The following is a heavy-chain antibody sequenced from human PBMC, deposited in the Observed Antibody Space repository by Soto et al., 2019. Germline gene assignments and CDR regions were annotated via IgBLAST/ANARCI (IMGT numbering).Heavy chain of an antibody. CDR2: ISAYNGNK. CDR1: GYTFTSYG. J-gene: IGHJ4*02. CDR3: ARDAAIGMNDY. V-gene: IGHV1-18*01. Sequence: QVQLVQSGAEVKKPGASVKVSCKASGYTFTSYGISWVRQAPGQGLEWMGWISAYNGNKKYAQKLQGRVTMTTDTSTRTAYMELRSLGSDDTAVYYCARDAAIGMNDYCGQGSLVTVSS. D-gene: IGHD1-20*01.